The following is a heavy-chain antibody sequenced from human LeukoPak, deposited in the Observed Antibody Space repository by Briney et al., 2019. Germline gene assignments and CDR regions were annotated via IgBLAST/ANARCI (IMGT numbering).Heavy chain of an antibody. V-gene: IGHV3-74*01. D-gene: IGHD3-22*01. Sequence: GGSLRLSCAASGFTFSSYWMHWVRQAPGKGLVWVSRINSDGSSTSYADSVKGRFTISRDNAKNTLYLQMNSLRAEDTAVYYCARGSGYLETFDYWGQGTLVTVSS. CDR2: INSDGSST. J-gene: IGHJ4*02. CDR1: GFTFSSYW. CDR3: ARGSGYLETFDY.